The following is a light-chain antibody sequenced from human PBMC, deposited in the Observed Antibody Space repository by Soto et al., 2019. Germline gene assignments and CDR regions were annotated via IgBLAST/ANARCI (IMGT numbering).Light chain of an antibody. CDR2: GAS. CDR3: QRYGSSPPFT. V-gene: IGKV3-20*01. CDR1: QRISSRY. Sequence: EIVLTQSPGTLSLSPGERATLSCRASQRISSRYLAWDQQKPGQAPRLLISGASTRATGITDRFSGSGSGTDFTLTLSRLEPEDFAVYFCQRYGSSPPFTFGQGTKVEI. J-gene: IGKJ2*01.